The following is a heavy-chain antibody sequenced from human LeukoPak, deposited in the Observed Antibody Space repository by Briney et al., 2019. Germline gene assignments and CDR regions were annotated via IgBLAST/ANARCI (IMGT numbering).Heavy chain of an antibody. CDR3: AKDLQSSDYYDTRGYYFVGYYFYMDV. Sequence: ASVKVSCKASGYTFSDYHIHWVRQAPGQGLEWIGWINSNSGGTHYAQKFQGRVTLTRDTSITTAYMVLSRLQSDDTAVYYCAKDLQSSDYYDTRGYYFVGYYFYMDVWGKGTTVTVSS. D-gene: IGHD3-22*01. J-gene: IGHJ6*03. CDR1: GYTFSDYH. V-gene: IGHV1-2*02. CDR2: INSNSGGT.